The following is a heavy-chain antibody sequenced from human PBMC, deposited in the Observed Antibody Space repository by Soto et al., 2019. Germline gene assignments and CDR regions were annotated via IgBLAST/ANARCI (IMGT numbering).Heavy chain of an antibody. CDR3: AKDIDMTPSYYYGMDV. Sequence: DVQLVESGGVVVQPGGSLRLSCAASGFTFDDYTMHWVRQAPGKGLEWVSLISWDGGSTYYADSVKGRFTISRDNSKNSLYLQMNSLRTEDTALYYCAKDIDMTPSYYYGMDVWGQGATVTVSS. J-gene: IGHJ6*02. CDR1: GFTFDDYT. CDR2: ISWDGGST. D-gene: IGHD2-15*01. V-gene: IGHV3-43*01.